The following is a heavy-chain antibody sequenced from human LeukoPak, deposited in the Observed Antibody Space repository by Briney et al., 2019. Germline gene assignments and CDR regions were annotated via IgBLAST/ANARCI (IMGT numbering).Heavy chain of an antibody. V-gene: IGHV1-69*04. Sequence: ASVKVSCKASGGTFSSYAISWVRQAPGQGLEWMGRIIPILGIANYAQKFQGRVTITADKSTSTAYMELSSLRSEDTAVHYCARENSGYYYGVDYWGQGTLVTVSS. CDR1: GGTFSSYA. CDR2: IIPILGIA. CDR3: ARENSGYYYGVDY. D-gene: IGHD3-22*01. J-gene: IGHJ4*02.